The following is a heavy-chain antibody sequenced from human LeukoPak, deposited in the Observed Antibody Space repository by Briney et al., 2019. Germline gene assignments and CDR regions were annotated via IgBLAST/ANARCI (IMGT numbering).Heavy chain of an antibody. Sequence: SETLSLTCTVSSGSISTYYWSWIRQSPGKGLEWIGYVYNRGSTNYNPSLESRVTISIDMSKNQFSLKLSSVTAADSAVYYCAREGTTGWAFWGQGTLVTVSS. CDR1: SGSISTYY. D-gene: IGHD1-1*01. J-gene: IGHJ4*02. CDR3: AREGTTGWAF. CDR2: VYNRGST. V-gene: IGHV4-4*08.